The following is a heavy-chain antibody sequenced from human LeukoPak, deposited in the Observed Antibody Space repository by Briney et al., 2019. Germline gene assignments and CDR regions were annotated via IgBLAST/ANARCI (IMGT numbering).Heavy chain of an antibody. CDR1: GFTFSSYS. CDR3: ARVLQGGYDSSDY. D-gene: IGHD5-12*01. CDR2: ISSSSSTI. Sequence: GGSLRLSCAASGFTFSSYSMNWVRRAPGKGLEWVSYISSSSSTIYYADSVKGRFTISRDNAKNSLYLQMNSLRAEDTAVYYCARVLQGGYDSSDYWGQGTLVTVSS. J-gene: IGHJ4*02. V-gene: IGHV3-48*01.